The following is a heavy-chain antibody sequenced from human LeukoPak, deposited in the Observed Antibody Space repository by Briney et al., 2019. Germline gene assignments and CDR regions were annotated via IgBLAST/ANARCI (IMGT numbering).Heavy chain of an antibody. J-gene: IGHJ5*02. Sequence: SETLSLTCAVYGGSFSGYFWNWIRQPPGKGLEWIGEIIHSGSTHHNPSLKSRVTISIDTSKNQISLKLSSVTAADTAVYYCARGPDSGSYFAWFGPWGQGTLVTVSS. CDR3: ARGPDSGSYFAWFGP. V-gene: IGHV4-34*01. CDR2: IIHSGST. D-gene: IGHD3-10*01. CDR1: GGSFSGYF.